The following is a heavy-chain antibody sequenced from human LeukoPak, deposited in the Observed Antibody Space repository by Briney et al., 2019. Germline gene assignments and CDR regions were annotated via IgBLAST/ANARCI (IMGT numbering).Heavy chain of an antibody. CDR3: ASGGGTYSPDY. J-gene: IGHJ4*02. Sequence: ASVKVSCKASGYTFTSYHMHWVRQAPGQGLEWMGIINPSGGSTSYAQKFQGRVTMTRDTSTSTVYMDLSSLRSEDTAVYYCASGGGTYSPDYWGQGTLVTVSS. V-gene: IGHV1-46*03. CDR1: GYTFTSYH. D-gene: IGHD1-26*01. CDR2: INPSGGST.